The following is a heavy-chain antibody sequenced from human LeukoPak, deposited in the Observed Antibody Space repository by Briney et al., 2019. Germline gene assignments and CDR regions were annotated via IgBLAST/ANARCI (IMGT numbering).Heavy chain of an antibody. CDR3: ASGDRVTMLRGGNIGYFDY. CDR2: INPNSGGT. D-gene: IGHD3-10*01. CDR1: GYTFSGYY. J-gene: IGHJ4*02. Sequence: ASVKVSCKASGYTFSGYYMHWVRQAPGQGLEWMGWINPNSGGTDYAQRFQGRVTMTRDTSISTAYMELSRLRSDDTAVYYCASGDRVTMLRGGNIGYFDYWGQGTLVTVSS. V-gene: IGHV1-2*02.